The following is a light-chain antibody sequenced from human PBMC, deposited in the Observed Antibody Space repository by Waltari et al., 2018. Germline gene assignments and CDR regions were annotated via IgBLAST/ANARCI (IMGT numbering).Light chain of an antibody. CDR2: QDN. Sequence: NFMLTQPHSVSESPGKRVTISCTRSSGSIASNYVEWYQQRPGSSPTTVIYQDNQRPSGVPARFSASIDSSSNSASLTISGLKTEDEADYYCQSYDSSNPWVFGGGTKLTVL. V-gene: IGLV6-57*01. CDR3: QSYDSSNPWV. J-gene: IGLJ3*02. CDR1: SGSIASNY.